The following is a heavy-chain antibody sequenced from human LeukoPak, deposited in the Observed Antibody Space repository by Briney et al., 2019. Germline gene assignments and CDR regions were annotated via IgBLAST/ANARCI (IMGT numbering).Heavy chain of an antibody. CDR1: GGSISRSSYY. CDR2: IYSRGST. J-gene: IGHJ4*02. D-gene: IGHD1-26*01. V-gene: IGHV4-39*01. Sequence: SETLSLTCTVSGGSISRSSYYWGWIRQPPGKGLEWIGSIYSRGSTYYNPSLKSRVTISVDTSKSHFSLKLSSVTAADTAVYYCARQGDVVGPYYFDYWGQGTLVTVSS. CDR3: ARQGDVVGPYYFDY.